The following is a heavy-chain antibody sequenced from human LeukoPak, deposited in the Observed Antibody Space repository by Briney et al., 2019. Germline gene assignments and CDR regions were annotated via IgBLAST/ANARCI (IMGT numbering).Heavy chain of an antibody. J-gene: IGHJ4*02. D-gene: IGHD3-22*01. CDR2: INHSGST. Sequence: SETLSLTCAVYGGSFSGYYWSWIRQPPGKGPEWIGEINHSGSTNYNPSLKSRVTISVDTSKNQFSLKLSSVTAADTAVYYCAGGGHRTYYYDSSGYAHWGQGALVTVSS. CDR1: GGSFSGYY. CDR3: AGGGHRTYYYDSSGYAH. V-gene: IGHV4-34*01.